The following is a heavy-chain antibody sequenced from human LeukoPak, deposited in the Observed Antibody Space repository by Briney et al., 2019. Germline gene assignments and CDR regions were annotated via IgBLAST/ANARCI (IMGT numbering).Heavy chain of an antibody. CDR1: GGTFSSYA. J-gene: IGHJ4*02. V-gene: IGHV1-69*01. CDR3: ASNYYDSSGYPDY. CDR2: IIPIFGTA. Sequence: SVKVSCKASGGTFSSYAISWVRQAPGQGLEWMGGIIPIFGTANYAQKFQGRVTITADESTSTAYMELSSLRSEDTAVYYCASNYYDSSGYPDYWGQGTLVTVSS. D-gene: IGHD3-22*01.